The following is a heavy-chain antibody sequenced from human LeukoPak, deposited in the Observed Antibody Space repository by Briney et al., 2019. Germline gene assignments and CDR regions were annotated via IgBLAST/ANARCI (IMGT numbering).Heavy chain of an antibody. CDR1: GFIFSDYW. CDR2: ISSSSSYI. Sequence: GGSLRLSCAASGFIFSDYWMHWVRQGPGKGLVWVSSISSSSSYIYYADSVKGRFTISRDNAKNSLYLQMNSLRAEDTAVYYCARDSPYSNSRDYWGQGTLVTVSS. J-gene: IGHJ4*02. CDR3: ARDSPYSNSRDY. D-gene: IGHD4-11*01. V-gene: IGHV3-21*01.